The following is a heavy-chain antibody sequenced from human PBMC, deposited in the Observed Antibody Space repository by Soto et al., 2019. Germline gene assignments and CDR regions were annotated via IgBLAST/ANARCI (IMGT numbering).Heavy chain of an antibody. J-gene: IGHJ6*02. CDR1: GFTVSDHY. CDR2: ISGSGTYT. D-gene: IGHD3-22*01. CDR3: ARSSGWRQVVGYKYDLDV. V-gene: IGHV3-11*06. Sequence: QVQLVESGGGLVKPGGSLRLSCAVSGFTVSDHYMTWIRQAPGKGLEWVSYISGSGTYTNYADSVKGRFIISRDIAQNSLWLQINSLRAEDTAVYYCARSSGWRQVVGYKYDLDVWGQGTAVTVSS.